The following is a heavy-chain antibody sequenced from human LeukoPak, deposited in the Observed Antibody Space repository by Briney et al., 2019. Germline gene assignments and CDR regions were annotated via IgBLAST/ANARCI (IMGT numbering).Heavy chain of an antibody. CDR1: GYTFTGYY. Sequence: ASVKVSCKASGYTFTGYYMHWVRQAPGQGLEWMGWINPNSGGTNYAQKFQGRVTMTRDTSISTAYMELSRLRSDDTAVYYCARSRLVVVPAAILCWGQGTLVTVSS. V-gene: IGHV1-2*02. CDR2: INPNSGGT. J-gene: IGHJ4*02. CDR3: ARSRLVVVPAAILC. D-gene: IGHD2-2*02.